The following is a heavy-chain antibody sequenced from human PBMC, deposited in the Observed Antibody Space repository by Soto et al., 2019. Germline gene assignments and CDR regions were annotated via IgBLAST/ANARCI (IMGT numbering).Heavy chain of an antibody. CDR2: IYYDGGNK. V-gene: IGHV3-33*01. J-gene: IGHJ5*02. CDR1: GFTFSNYA. Sequence: QVPLVESGGGVVQPGRSLRLSCAASGFTFSNYAMHWVRQTPGKGLEWVAIIYYDGGNKYYAESVKGRFTISRDNSKNTVYLQMNSLRADDTAVYYCARDNDRNDYYPWGQGTLVTVSP. CDR3: ARDNDRNDYYP. D-gene: IGHD3-22*01.